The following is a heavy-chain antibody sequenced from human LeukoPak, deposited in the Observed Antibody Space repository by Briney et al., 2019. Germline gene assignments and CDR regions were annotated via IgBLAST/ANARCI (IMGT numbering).Heavy chain of an antibody. D-gene: IGHD3-16*01. Sequence: SETLSLTCAVYGGSFSGYYWSWIRQPPGKGLEWIGEINHSGSTNYNPSLKSRVTISVDTSKNQFSLKLSSVTAADTAVYYCARVRRFGAGQDYWGQGTLVTFSS. J-gene: IGHJ4*02. CDR2: INHSGST. CDR3: ARVRRFGAGQDY. CDR1: GGSFSGYY. V-gene: IGHV4-34*01.